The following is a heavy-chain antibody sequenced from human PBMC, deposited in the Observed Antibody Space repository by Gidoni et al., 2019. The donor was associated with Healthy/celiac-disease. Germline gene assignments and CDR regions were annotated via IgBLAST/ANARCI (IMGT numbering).Heavy chain of an antibody. D-gene: IGHD4-4*01. V-gene: IGHV4-59*01. Sequence: STNYNPSLKSRVTISVDTSKNQFSLKLSSVTAADTAVYYCARAYSNYFDYWGQGTLVTVSS. CDR3: ARAYSNYFDY. CDR2: ST. J-gene: IGHJ4*02.